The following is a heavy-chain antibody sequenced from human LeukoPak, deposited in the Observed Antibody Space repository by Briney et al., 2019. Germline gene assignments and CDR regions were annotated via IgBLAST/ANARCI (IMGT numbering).Heavy chain of an antibody. CDR3: ARAIGAGRDFDY. CDR2: IFHSGSP. Sequence: SETLSLTCAVSGYSISSGYYCGWIRQPPGKGLEWIGSIFHSGSPYYNPSLKSRVTISVDTSKTQFSLKLTSVTAADTAVYYCARAIGAGRDFDYWGQGTLVTVSS. CDR1: GYSISSGYY. D-gene: IGHD3-22*01. V-gene: IGHV4-38-2*01. J-gene: IGHJ4*02.